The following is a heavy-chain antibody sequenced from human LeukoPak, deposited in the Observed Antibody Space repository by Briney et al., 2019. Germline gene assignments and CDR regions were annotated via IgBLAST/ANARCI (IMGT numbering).Heavy chain of an antibody. CDR3: AKVRQLWPDFDY. Sequence: PGGSLRLSCAASGFTFSSYAMSWVRQAPGKGLEWVSAISGRGGSTYYADSVKGRFTISRDNSKNTLYLQMNSLRAEDTAVYYCAKVRQLWPDFDYWGQGTLVTVSS. J-gene: IGHJ4*02. D-gene: IGHD5-18*01. V-gene: IGHV3-23*01. CDR1: GFTFSSYA. CDR2: ISGRGGST.